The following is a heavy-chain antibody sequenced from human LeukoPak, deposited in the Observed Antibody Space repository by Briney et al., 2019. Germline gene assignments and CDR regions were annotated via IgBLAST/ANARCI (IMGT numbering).Heavy chain of an antibody. CDR1: GGSFSGYY. CDR3: ARGPWFGELYDNWFDP. CDR2: INHSGST. D-gene: IGHD3-10*01. Sequence: SETLSLTCAVYGGSFSGYYWSWIRQPPGKGLEWIGEINHSGSTNYNPSLKSRVTISVDTSKNQFSLKLSSVTAADTAVYYCARGPWFGELYDNWFDPWGQGTLVTVSS. J-gene: IGHJ5*02. V-gene: IGHV4-34*01.